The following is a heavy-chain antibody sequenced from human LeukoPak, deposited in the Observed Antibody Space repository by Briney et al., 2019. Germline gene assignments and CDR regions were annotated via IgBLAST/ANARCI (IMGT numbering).Heavy chain of an antibody. V-gene: IGHV4-34*01. Sequence: PSETLSLTCAVYGGSFSGYYWSWIRQPPGKGLEWMGEINHSGSTNYNPSLKSRVTISVDTSKNQFSLKLSSVTAADTAVYYCARGRFDSSGYYFGPIYYFDYWGQGTLVTVSS. CDR1: GGSFSGYY. D-gene: IGHD3-22*01. J-gene: IGHJ4*02. CDR2: INHSGST. CDR3: ARGRFDSSGYYFGPIYYFDY.